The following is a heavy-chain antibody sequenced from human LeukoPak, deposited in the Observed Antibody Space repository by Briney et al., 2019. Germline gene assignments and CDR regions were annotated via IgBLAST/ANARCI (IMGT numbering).Heavy chain of an antibody. Sequence: SETLSLTCTVSGGSIGSYYWSWIRQPPGKGLEWIGYIYYSGSTNYNPSLKSRVTISVDTSKNQFSLKLSSVTAADTAVYYCARTSARYGSTYYFDYWGQGTLVTVSS. CDR3: ARTSARYGSTYYFDY. V-gene: IGHV4-59*08. CDR2: IYYSGST. D-gene: IGHD3-10*01. J-gene: IGHJ4*02. CDR1: GGSIGSYY.